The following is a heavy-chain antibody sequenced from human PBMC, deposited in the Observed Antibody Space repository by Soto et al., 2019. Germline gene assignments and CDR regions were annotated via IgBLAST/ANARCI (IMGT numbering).Heavy chain of an antibody. J-gene: IGHJ4*02. CDR2: IYYSGGT. D-gene: IGHD6-19*01. V-gene: IGHV4-4*02. Sequence: QVQLQESGPGLVRPSGTLSLTCVVSGDSINSNYCWTWVRQPPGKGLEWIAEIYYSGGTSYNPSLKSRVTISMDKSKNQFSLNLTSVTAADTAMYYCARDTGWGLGYWGQGTLVTVSS. CDR3: ARDTGWGLGY. CDR1: GDSINSNYC.